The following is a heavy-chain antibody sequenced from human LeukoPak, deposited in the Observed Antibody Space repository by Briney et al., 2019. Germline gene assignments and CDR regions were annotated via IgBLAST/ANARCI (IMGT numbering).Heavy chain of an antibody. Sequence: PSETLSLTCAVYGGSFSGSNWSWIRQPPGKRLEWIGEIYNSGSTIYNPSLKSRVTISVDTSKNQFSLNLISVTAADTAVYYCVRAYDYWGQGTLVTVSS. CDR3: VRAYDY. CDR2: IYNSGST. V-gene: IGHV4-34*01. CDR1: GGSFSGSN. J-gene: IGHJ4*02.